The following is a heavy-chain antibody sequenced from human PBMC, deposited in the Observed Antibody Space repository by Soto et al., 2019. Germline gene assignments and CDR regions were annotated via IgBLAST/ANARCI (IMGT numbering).Heavy chain of an antibody. CDR1: GFTFSSYS. CDR3: ARDMSGGTYNYYYGMDV. V-gene: IGHV3-21*04. D-gene: IGHD1-26*01. Sequence: GGSLRLCCAASGFTFSSYSMNWVRQAPGKGLEWVSSISSSSSYIYYADSVKGRFTISRDNSKNTLYLQMNSLRADDTAVYYCARDMSGGTYNYYYGMDVWGQGTTVTVSS. CDR2: ISSSSSYI. J-gene: IGHJ6*02.